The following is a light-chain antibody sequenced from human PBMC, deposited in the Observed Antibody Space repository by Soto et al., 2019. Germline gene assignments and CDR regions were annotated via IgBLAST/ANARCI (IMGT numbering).Light chain of an antibody. Sequence: DIVMTQSPDSLAVSLGERATINCKSSQSVLYSSNNKNYLAWYQQKPGQPPKLLIYWASTRESVVPDRFGGSGSGTDFTLTISSLQAKDVAVYYCQQYYSAPLPFGGGTKVEIK. V-gene: IGKV4-1*01. CDR1: QSVLYSSNNKNY. J-gene: IGKJ4*01. CDR2: WAS. CDR3: QQYYSAPLP.